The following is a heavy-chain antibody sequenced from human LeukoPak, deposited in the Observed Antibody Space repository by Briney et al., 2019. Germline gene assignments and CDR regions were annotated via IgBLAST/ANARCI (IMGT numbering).Heavy chain of an antibody. CDR3: AATGYDYVWGSYRQGAFDY. CDR2: IYHSGST. Sequence: PSETLSLTCTVSGYSISSGYYWGWIRQPPGKGLEWIGSIYHSGSTYYNPSLKSRVTISVDTSKNQFSLKLSSVTAADTAVYYCAATGYDYVWGSYRQGAFDYWGQGTLDTVSS. J-gene: IGHJ4*02. V-gene: IGHV4-38-2*02. D-gene: IGHD3-16*02. CDR1: GYSISSGYY.